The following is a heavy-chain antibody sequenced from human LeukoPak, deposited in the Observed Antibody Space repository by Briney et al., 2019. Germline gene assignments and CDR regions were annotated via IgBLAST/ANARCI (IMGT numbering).Heavy chain of an antibody. J-gene: IGHJ4*02. CDR1: GFTFSSYA. V-gene: IGHV4-34*01. Sequence: GSLRLSCAASGFTFSSYAMSWIRQPPGKGLEWIGEINHSGSTNYNPSLKSRVTISVDTSKNQFSLKLSSVTAADTAVYYCARGIAYCGGDCPGYFDYWGQGTLVTVSS. CDR2: INHSGST. CDR3: ARGIAYCGGDCPGYFDY. D-gene: IGHD2-21*02.